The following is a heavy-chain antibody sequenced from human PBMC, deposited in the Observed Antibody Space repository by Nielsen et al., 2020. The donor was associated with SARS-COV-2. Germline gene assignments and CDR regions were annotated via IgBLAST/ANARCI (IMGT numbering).Heavy chain of an antibody. CDR3: ARQGRFCSRTTCSRNYFDS. V-gene: IGHV5-51*01. D-gene: IGHD2-2*01. J-gene: IGHJ4*02. CDR2: ISHGDSDT. Sequence: GGSLRLSCTASGYIFTNYWIGWVRQMPGKGLEWMGVISHGDSDTRYSPAFQGQVTISADQSITTAYLQWSSLKASDTAIYYCARQGRFCSRTTCSRNYFDSWGQGTLVTVSS. CDR1: GYIFTNYW.